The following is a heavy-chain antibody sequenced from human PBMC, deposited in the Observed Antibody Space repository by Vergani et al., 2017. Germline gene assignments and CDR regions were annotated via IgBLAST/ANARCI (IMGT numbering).Heavy chain of an antibody. CDR1: GDSVSSNSAA. Sequence: QVQLQESGPGLVKPSQTLSLTCAISGDSVSSNSAAWNWIRQSPSRGLEWLGRTYYRSKWYNDYAVSVKSRITINPDTSKNQFSLQLNSVTPEDTAVYYCARDGVEMATKLGGWSYYYYGMDVWGQGTTVTVSS. CDR3: ARDGVEMATKLGGWSYYYYGMDV. J-gene: IGHJ6*02. V-gene: IGHV6-1*01. CDR2: TYYRSKWYN. D-gene: IGHD5-24*01.